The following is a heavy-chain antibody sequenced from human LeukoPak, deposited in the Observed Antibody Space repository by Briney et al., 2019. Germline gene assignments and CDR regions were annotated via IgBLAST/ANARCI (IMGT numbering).Heavy chain of an antibody. J-gene: IGHJ4*02. CDR3: AKDRGSYYAFDY. Sequence: PGRSLRLSCAASGFTFDDYAMHWVRQAPGKGLEWVSGISWNSGSIGYADSVKGRFTISRDNAKNSLYLQMNSLRAEDMALYYCAKDRGSYYAFDYWGQGTLVTVSS. CDR2: ISWNSGSI. V-gene: IGHV3-9*03. D-gene: IGHD1-26*01. CDR1: GFTFDDYA.